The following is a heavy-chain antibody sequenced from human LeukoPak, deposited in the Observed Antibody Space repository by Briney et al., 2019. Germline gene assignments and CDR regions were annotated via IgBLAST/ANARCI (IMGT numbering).Heavy chain of an antibody. V-gene: IGHV3-7*01. CDR1: GFTLSTSW. J-gene: IGHJ4*02. CDR3: ARGGLTAGFDY. Sequence: GGSLRLSCGASGFTLSTSWMTWVRQAPGKGLEWVTNINREGSQIDYVDSVKGRFTISRDSANNELYLQMNSLRAEDTAVYYCARGGLTAGFDYWGQGTLVTVSS. D-gene: IGHD3-10*01. CDR2: INREGSQI.